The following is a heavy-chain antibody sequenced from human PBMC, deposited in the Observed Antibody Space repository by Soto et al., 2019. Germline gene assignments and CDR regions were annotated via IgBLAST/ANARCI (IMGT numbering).Heavy chain of an antibody. Sequence: GGSLRLSCAASGFTFSSYAMSWVRQAPGKGLEWVSAISGSGGSTYYADSVKGRFTISRDNSKNTLYLQMNSLRAEDTAVYYCATGGYYDFWSGLIDYWGQGTLVTVSS. CDR3: ATGGYYDFWSGLIDY. CDR2: ISGSGGST. D-gene: IGHD3-3*01. J-gene: IGHJ4*02. V-gene: IGHV3-23*01. CDR1: GFTFSSYA.